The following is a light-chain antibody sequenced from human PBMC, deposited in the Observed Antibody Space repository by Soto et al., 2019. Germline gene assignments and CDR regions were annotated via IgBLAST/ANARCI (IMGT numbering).Light chain of an antibody. Sequence: DIQMTQSPSSVSASVGDRVTITCRASQDISTYLAWYQQKPGKAPRLLIFAASSLQSGVPFRFSGSGYGTDFTLTISSLEPEDFAVYYCQQRSNWLTFGGGTKVDIK. CDR1: QDISTY. CDR2: AAS. CDR3: QQRSNWLT. V-gene: IGKV1-12*01. J-gene: IGKJ4*01.